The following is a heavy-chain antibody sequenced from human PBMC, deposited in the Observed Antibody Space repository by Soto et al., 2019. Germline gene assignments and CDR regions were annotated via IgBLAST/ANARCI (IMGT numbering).Heavy chain of an antibody. CDR3: ARETARAAAGTGGWFDP. CDR2: IYYSGST. J-gene: IGHJ5*02. Sequence: SETLSRTCTVSGGSISSGDYYWIWIRQPPGKGLEWIGYIYYSGSTYYNPSLKSRVTISVDTSKNQFSLKLSSVTAADTAVYYCARETARAAAGTGGWFDPWGQGTLVTVSS. D-gene: IGHD6-13*01. CDR1: GGSISSGDYY. V-gene: IGHV4-30-4*01.